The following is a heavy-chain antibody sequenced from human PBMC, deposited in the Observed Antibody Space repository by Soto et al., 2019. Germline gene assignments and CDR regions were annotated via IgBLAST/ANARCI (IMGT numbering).Heavy chain of an antibody. CDR3: VRENYFYGMDV. CDR1: GFDASVNF. CDR2: INNAGST. J-gene: IGHJ6*02. Sequence: PGGSLRLSCAASGFDASVNFMTWVRQAPGRGLEWVSTINNAGSTFYADSVKGRFTISGDNSKNTLYLQMNSLRVEDTAMYYCVRENYFYGMDVWAQGTAVTVSS. V-gene: IGHV3-66*01.